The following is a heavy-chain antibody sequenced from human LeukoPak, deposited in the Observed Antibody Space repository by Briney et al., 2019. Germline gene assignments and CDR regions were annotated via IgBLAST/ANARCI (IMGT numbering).Heavy chain of an antibody. CDR3: ARIEGDNSLDY. V-gene: IGHV4-59*01. Sequence: SETLSLTCAVSGGSISDYYWTWIRQPPGKGLEWIAYIHSSGSTNYNPSLKSRVIISVDTSRSQLSLKLSSVTAADTAVYYCARIEGDNSLDYWGQGTLVTVSS. CDR1: GGSISDYY. D-gene: IGHD3-16*01. CDR2: IHSSGST. J-gene: IGHJ4*02.